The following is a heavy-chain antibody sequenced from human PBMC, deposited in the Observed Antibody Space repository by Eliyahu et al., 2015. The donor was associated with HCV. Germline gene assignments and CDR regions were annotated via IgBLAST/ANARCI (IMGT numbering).Heavy chain of an antibody. J-gene: IGHJ4*02. CDR3: AREGGDYCSGGNCFLLY. V-gene: IGHV1-69*01. Sequence: EVKKSGSSVKVSCKTSGGTFSRYSISWVRQAPGQGLEWMGGIIPIFGTPNYAQKFRGRVTITADASTSTAHIGPDSPRSEGTAVYYCAREGGDYCSGGNCFLLYWGQGTLVTVSS. CDR2: IIPIFGTP. D-gene: IGHD2-15*01. CDR1: GGTFSRYS.